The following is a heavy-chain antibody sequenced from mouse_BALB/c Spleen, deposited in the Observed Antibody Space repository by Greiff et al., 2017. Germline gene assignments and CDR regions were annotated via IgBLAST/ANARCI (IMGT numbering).Heavy chain of an antibody. V-gene: IGHV3-2*02. CDR3: ARSLYYGNYVRPFYAMDY. CDR2: ISYSGST. Sequence: EVKLVESGPGLVKPSQSLSLTCTVTGYSITSDYAWNWIRQFPGNKLEWMGYISYSGSTSYNPSLKSRISITRDTSKNQFFLQLNSVTTEDTATYYCARSLYYGNYVRPFYAMDYWGQGTSVTVSS. D-gene: IGHD2-1*01. J-gene: IGHJ4*01. CDR1: GYSITSDYA.